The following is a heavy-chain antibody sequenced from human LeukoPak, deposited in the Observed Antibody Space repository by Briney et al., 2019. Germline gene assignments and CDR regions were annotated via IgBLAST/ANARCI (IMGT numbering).Heavy chain of an antibody. CDR2: ISSSSSYI. V-gene: IGHV3-21*01. D-gene: IGHD6-13*01. CDR3: ARDWGYSSSWYNGDY. J-gene: IGHJ4*02. Sequence: PGGSLRLSCAASGFTFSSYSMNWVRQAPGKGLEWVSSISSSSSYIYYADSVKGRFTISRDNAKNSLYLQMNSLRAEDTAVYYCARDWGYSSSWYNGDYWGQGTLVTVSS. CDR1: GFTFSSYS.